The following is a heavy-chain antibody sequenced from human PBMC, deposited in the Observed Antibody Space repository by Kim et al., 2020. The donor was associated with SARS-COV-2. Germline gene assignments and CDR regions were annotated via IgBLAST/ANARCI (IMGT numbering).Heavy chain of an antibody. CDR3: ATGIVGATLQGRFDY. CDR1: GGTFSSYA. Sequence: SVKVSCKASGGTFSSYAISWVRQAPGQGLEWMGGIIPIFGTANYAQKFQGRVTITADESTSTAYMELSSLRSEDTAVYYCATGIVGATLQGRFDYWGQGTLVTVSS. CDR2: IIPIFGTA. D-gene: IGHD1-26*01. V-gene: IGHV1-69*13. J-gene: IGHJ4*02.